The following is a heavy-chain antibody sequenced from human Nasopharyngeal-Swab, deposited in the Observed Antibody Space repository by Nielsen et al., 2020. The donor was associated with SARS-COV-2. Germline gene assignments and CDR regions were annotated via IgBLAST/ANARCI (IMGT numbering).Heavy chain of an antibody. CDR2: ISAGATST. Sequence: GGSLRLSCAASGFTFSSSGMTWVRQAPGKGLEWVSAISAGATSTFYADSVKGRFTISRDNSNNTLYLEMNRLRADDTAVYYCAKDLPPRYSGSYYLDYWGQGALVTVSS. CDR3: AKDLPPRYSGSYYLDY. CDR1: GFTFSSSG. J-gene: IGHJ4*02. V-gene: IGHV3-23*01. D-gene: IGHD1-26*01.